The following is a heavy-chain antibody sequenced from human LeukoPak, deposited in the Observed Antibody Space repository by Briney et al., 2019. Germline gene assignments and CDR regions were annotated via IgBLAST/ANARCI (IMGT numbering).Heavy chain of an antibody. CDR2: INPNSGGT. CDR1: GYTFTGYY. Sequence: GASVKVSCKASGYTFTGYYMHWVRQAPGQGLERMGWINPNSGGTNYAQKFQGRVTMTRDTSISTAYMELSRLRSDDTAVYYCARERIAAAGWFDPWGQGTLVTVSS. V-gene: IGHV1-2*02. CDR3: ARERIAAAGWFDP. J-gene: IGHJ5*02. D-gene: IGHD6-13*01.